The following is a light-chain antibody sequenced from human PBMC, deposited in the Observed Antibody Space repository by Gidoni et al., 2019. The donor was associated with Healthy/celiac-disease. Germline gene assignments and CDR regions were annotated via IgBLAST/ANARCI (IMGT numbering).Light chain of an antibody. CDR3: QQYNNWPPIT. CDR1: QSVSSN. V-gene: IGKV3-15*01. CDR2: GAS. J-gene: IGKJ5*01. Sequence: EIVMPQSPPTLSVSPGERATLTSRASQSVSSNLSWYQQNPGQAPRLLINGASTRATGIPARFSCSGCGTEVTLTIISLQSEDVAVYYCQQYNNWPPITFGQGTRLEIK.